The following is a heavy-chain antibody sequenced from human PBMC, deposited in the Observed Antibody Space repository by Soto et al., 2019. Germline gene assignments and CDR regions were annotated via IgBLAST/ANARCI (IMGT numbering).Heavy chain of an antibody. J-gene: IGHJ4*02. CDR3: ARAGDSSGPVALGY. CDR2: IYHSGST. CDR1: GGSISSGGSS. Sequence: SETLSLTCAVSGGSISSGGSSCSWIRQPPGKGLEWIGYIYHSGSTYYNPSLKSRVTISVDRSKNQFSLKLSSVTAADTAVYYCARAGDSSGPVALGYWGQGTLVTVSS. D-gene: IGHD6-19*01. V-gene: IGHV4-30-2*01.